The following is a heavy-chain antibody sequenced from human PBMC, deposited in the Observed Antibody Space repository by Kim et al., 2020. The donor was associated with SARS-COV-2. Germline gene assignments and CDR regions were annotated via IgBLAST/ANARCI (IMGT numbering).Heavy chain of an antibody. Sequence: SETLSLTCTVSGGSISSSSYYWGWIRQPPGKGLEWIGSIYYSGSTYYNPSLKSRVTISVDTSKNQFSLKLSSVTAADTAVYYCASAGSSGSSFDPWGQGTLVTVSS. J-gene: IGHJ5*02. CDR1: GGSISSSSYY. CDR3: ASAGSSGSSFDP. D-gene: IGHD6-19*01. CDR2: IYYSGST. V-gene: IGHV4-39*07.